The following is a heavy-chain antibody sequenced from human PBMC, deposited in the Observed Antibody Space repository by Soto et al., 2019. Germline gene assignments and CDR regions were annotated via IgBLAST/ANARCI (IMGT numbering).Heavy chain of an antibody. V-gene: IGHV3-33*01. CDR2: IWHDGSQK. Sequence: QAQLVESGGGVVQPGTSLRLSCVATGFTFSNYGIHWVRQAPGRGLEWVAVIWHDGSQKYLTDSVRGRFTISRDKSKNTVYLQMNSLRVEDTAVYYCEGRDDPFHVWGQGTMVTVSS. CDR3: EGRDDPFHV. CDR1: GFTFSNYG. J-gene: IGHJ3*01.